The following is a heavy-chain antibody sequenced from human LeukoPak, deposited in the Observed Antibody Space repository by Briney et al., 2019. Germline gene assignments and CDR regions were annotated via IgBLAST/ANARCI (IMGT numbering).Heavy chain of an antibody. CDR2: INHNGST. J-gene: IGHJ4*02. Sequence: SETLSLTCAVDGGSFSGYYWTWIRQPPGKGLEWIGEINHNGSTNYNPSLKSRVTISVDMSKNQFSLKLNSVTAADTAMYYCAKSGGYGLIDYWGQGTLVTVSS. V-gene: IGHV4-34*01. CDR3: AKSGGYGLIDY. D-gene: IGHD1-26*01. CDR1: GGSFSGYY.